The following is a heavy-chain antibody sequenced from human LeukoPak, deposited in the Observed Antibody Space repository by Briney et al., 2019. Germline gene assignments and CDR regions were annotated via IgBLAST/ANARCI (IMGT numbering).Heavy chain of an antibody. D-gene: IGHD1-1*01. Sequence: GGSLKLSCAGSTFNFTNAWMNWVRQAPGRGLEWVGRIKSNTDDGTTDYAAPVKGRFTISRDDSKNTLYLQMSSLKTEDTAVYYCTTTTRPNWGQGTLVTVSS. V-gene: IGHV3-15*01. CDR1: TFNFTNAW. CDR2: IKSNTDDGTT. CDR3: TTTTRPN. J-gene: IGHJ4*02.